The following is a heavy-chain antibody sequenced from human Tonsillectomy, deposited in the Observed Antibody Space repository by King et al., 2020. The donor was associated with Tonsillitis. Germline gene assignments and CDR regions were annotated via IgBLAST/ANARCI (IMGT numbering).Heavy chain of an antibody. CDR3: ARPMGRGVISRNYYYAMDV. CDR1: GGTFTNNA. Sequence: VQLVESGAEVKKSGSSVTVSCKTSGGTFTNNAISWLRQAPGQGLEWMGGIIPIFNTTNYAQEFQGRLTITADESTSTAYMELSGLRSEDAAVYYCARPMGRGVISRNYYYAMDVWGQGTTVTVSS. V-gene: IGHV1-69*01. D-gene: IGHD3-10*01. CDR2: IIPIFNTT. J-gene: IGHJ6*02.